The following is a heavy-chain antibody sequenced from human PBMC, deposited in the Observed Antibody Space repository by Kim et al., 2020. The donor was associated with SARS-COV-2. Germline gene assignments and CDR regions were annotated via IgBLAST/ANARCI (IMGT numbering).Heavy chain of an antibody. CDR3: AREGPYGSGSYAHFDY. V-gene: IGHV4-34*01. J-gene: IGHJ4*02. Sequence: SETLSLTCAVYGGSFSGYYWSWIRQPPGKGLEWIGEINHSGSTNYNPSLKSRVTISVDTSKNQFSLKLSSVTAADTAVYYCAREGPYGSGSYAHFDYWGQGTLVTVSS. D-gene: IGHD3-10*01. CDR1: GGSFSGYY. CDR2: INHSGST.